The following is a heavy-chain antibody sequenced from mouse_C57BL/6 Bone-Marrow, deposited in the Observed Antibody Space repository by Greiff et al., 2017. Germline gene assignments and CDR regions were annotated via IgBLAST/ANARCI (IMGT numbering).Heavy chain of an antibody. D-gene: IGHD4-1*01. Sequence: EVQLVESGGGLVQPKGSLKLSCAASGFTFNTYAMHWVRQAPGKGLEWVARRRSKSSNYATYYADSVKDRFTISRDDSQSMLYLQMNNLKTEDTAMYYCGREGLGAWFAYWGQGTLVTVSA. J-gene: IGHJ3*01. CDR2: RRSKSSNYAT. V-gene: IGHV10-3*01. CDR1: GFTFNTYA. CDR3: GREGLGAWFAY.